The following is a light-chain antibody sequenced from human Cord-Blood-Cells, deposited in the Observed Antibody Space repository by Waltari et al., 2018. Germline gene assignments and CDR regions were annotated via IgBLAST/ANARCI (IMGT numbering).Light chain of an antibody. CDR3: CSYAGSSTVV. CDR1: SSDVGSYNL. CDR2: EGS. V-gene: IGLV2-23*01. Sequence: QSALTQPASVSGSPGQSITISCTGTSSDVGSYNLVSWYQQHPGKAPKLMIYEGSKRPSGVSNRFSGSKSGKTASLTIPGLQAEDEADYYCCSYAGSSTVVFGGGTKLTVL. J-gene: IGLJ2*01.